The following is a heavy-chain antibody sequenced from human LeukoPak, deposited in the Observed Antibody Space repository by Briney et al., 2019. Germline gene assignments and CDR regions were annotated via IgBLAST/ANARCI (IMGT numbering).Heavy chain of an antibody. V-gene: IGHV1-8*02. CDR3: ARGRSGWYGY. CDR1: GYTFSDYY. D-gene: IGHD6-19*01. J-gene: IGHJ4*02. Sequence: GASVKVSCKASGYTFSDYYMHWVRQATGQGLEWMGWMNPNSGNTGYAQKFQGRVTMTRNTSISTAYMELSSLRSEDTAVYYCARGRSGWYGYWGQGTLVTVSS. CDR2: MNPNSGNT.